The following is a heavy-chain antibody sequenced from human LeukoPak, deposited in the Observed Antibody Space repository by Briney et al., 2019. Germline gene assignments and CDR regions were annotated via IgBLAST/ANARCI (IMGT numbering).Heavy chain of an antibody. CDR2: INPSGGST. D-gene: IGHD5-18*01. CDR3: ARAFIQKGGYSYGYLGY. Sequence: ASVKVSCKASGYTFTSYYMHWVRQAPGQGLEWMGIINPSGGSTSYAQKFQGRVTMTRDTSTSTVYMELSSLRPEDTAVYYCARAFIQKGGYSYGYLGYWGQGTLVTVSS. V-gene: IGHV1-46*01. CDR1: GYTFTSYY. J-gene: IGHJ4*02.